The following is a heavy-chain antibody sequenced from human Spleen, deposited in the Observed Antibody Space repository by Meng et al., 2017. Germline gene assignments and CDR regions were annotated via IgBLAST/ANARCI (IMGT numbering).Heavy chain of an antibody. J-gene: IGHJ5*02. CDR2: INYGGHT. Sequence: QLQLQESGPGRVKHSETLSLTCTVAGGSIRSSTYYWAWIRQPPGKGLEWIGSINYGGHTYYNPSLKSRVTVSVDTSKNQFSLNLRSVTATDTAVYYCARHDGPWGQGTLVTVSS. V-gene: IGHV4-39*01. CDR3: ARHDGP. CDR1: GGSIRSSTYY.